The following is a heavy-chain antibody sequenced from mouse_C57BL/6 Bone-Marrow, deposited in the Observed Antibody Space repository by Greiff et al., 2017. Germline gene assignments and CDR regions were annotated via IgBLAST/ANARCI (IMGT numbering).Heavy chain of an antibody. Sequence: EVMLVESGGGLVKPGGSLKLSCAASGFTFSDYGMHWVRQAPEKGLEWVAYISSGSSTIYYADTVKGRVTISRDNAKNTLFLQMTSLRSEDTAMYYCASSYYGMDYWGQGTSVTVSS. J-gene: IGHJ4*01. CDR1: GFTFSDYG. CDR3: ASSYYGMDY. V-gene: IGHV5-17*01. CDR2: ISSGSSTI.